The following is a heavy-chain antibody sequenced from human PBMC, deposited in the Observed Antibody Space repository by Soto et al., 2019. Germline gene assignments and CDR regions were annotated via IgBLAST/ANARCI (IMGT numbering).Heavy chain of an antibody. V-gene: IGHV1-18*01. CDR2: ISAHNGNT. D-gene: IGHD1-1*01. CDR1: GYAFTTYG. J-gene: IGHJ4*02. CDR3: ARGRYGDY. Sequence: QVHLVQSGAEVKKPGASVKVSCQGSGYAFTTYGITWVRQAPGQGLEWMGWISAHNGNTNYAQKLQGRVPGTRDTSPSTAYMELRSLRYDDTAVYYCARGRYGDYWGQGALVTVSS.